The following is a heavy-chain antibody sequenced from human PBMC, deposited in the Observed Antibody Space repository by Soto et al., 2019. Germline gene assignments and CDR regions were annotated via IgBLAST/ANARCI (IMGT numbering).Heavy chain of an antibody. Sequence: QVQLQESGPGLVKPSQTLSLTCTVSGGSISSGDYFWSCFRQPPGKGLEWIGYIYHSGTAYYNPSLKSRVTISVDTSKNQFSLKLSSVTAADTAVYYCARDSSGWNWFDPWGQGTLVTVSS. CDR2: IYHSGTA. CDR3: ARDSSGWNWFDP. D-gene: IGHD6-19*01. CDR1: GGSISSGDYF. V-gene: IGHV4-30-4*01. J-gene: IGHJ5*02.